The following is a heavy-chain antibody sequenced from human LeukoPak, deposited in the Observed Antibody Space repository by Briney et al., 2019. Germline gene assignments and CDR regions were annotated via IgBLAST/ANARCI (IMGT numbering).Heavy chain of an antibody. CDR1: GFTFSSSA. CDR3: AKDQRWESPHYLDS. CDR2: ISASGGST. V-gene: IGHV3-23*01. D-gene: IGHD1-26*01. Sequence: GGSLRLSCAASGFTFSSSAMSWVRQVPGKGLEWVSGISASGGSTSYADSVRGRFTISRDNSKNTLYVQMNSLRDGDTAVCYCAKDQRWESPHYLDSWGQGTLVTVSS. J-gene: IGHJ4*02.